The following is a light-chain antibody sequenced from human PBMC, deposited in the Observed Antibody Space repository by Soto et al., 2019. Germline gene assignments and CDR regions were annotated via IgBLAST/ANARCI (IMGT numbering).Light chain of an antibody. Sequence: EIVMTQSPATLSVSPGERATLSCRASQSVSSSLAWYQQKPGQAPRLLIYGASTRATGIPARFSGSGSGTEFILTISSPQSEDFAVYYCQQYNDWPPLTFGGGTKVEIK. CDR2: GAS. CDR1: QSVSSS. V-gene: IGKV3-15*01. CDR3: QQYNDWPPLT. J-gene: IGKJ4*01.